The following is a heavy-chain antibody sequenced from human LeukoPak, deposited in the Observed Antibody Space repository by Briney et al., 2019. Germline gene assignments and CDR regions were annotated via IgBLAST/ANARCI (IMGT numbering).Heavy chain of an antibody. CDR2: ISGSSDYI. J-gene: IGHJ4*02. CDR1: GFTFSTYA. D-gene: IGHD3-10*01. Sequence: RGSLRLSCAASGFTFSTYAMNWVRQAPGKGLEWVSSISGSSDYIYYADSVKGRFTISRDNAKNSLYLQMNSLRAEDTAVYYCARYYGSGSPPFDYWGQGTLVTVSS. V-gene: IGHV3-21*01. CDR3: ARYYGSGSPPFDY.